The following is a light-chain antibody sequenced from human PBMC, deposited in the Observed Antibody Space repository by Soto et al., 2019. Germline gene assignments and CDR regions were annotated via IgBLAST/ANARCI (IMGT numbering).Light chain of an antibody. CDR3: QQFDSSPWT. CDR2: DAS. V-gene: IGKV3-20*01. CDR1: QSVSSSY. J-gene: IGKJ1*01. Sequence: EIVLTQSPGTLSLSPGQRATLSCRASQSVSSSYLAWYQQKPGQAPMLLFYDASSRATGIPDRFSGSGSRTDFTLTISRLEPEEFAVYYCQQFDSSPWTFGQGTKVEMK.